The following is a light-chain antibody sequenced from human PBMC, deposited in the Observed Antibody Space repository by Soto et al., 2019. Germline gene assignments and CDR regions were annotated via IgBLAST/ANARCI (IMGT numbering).Light chain of an antibody. J-gene: IGKJ2*03. CDR2: GLS. CDR3: QQSNSTPYS. V-gene: IGKV1-39*01. Sequence: DIQMTQSPSSLSASVGDRVTITCRASQSISNYLTWYQQKPGKAPKLLIYGLSNLQGGVPSRFSGRGSRTEIPLTTSSLQPEGVATYYGQQSNSTPYSVGQGTKLEIK. CDR1: QSISNY.